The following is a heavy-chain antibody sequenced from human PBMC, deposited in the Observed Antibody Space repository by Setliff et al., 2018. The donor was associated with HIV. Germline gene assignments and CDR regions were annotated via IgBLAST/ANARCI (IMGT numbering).Heavy chain of an antibody. Sequence: GGSLRLSCAASGFTFSSYGMHWVRQAPGKGLEWVAVIWYDGSNKDYAASVKGRFTITRDNSKNTLYVQMNSLRAEDTAVYYCAKAVGGFYARYFNYWGQGTLVTVSS. J-gene: IGHJ4*02. CDR1: GFTFSSYG. CDR3: AKAVGGFYARYFNY. CDR2: IWYDGSNK. V-gene: IGHV3-33*06. D-gene: IGHD3-16*01.